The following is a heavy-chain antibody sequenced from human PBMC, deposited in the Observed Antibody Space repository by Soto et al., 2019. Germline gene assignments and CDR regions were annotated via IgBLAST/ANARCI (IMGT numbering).Heavy chain of an antibody. CDR3: ASGSTSSTYYYGMDV. D-gene: IGHD2-15*01. CDR2: IDPSDSYT. CDR1: GYSFTSYW. J-gene: IGHJ6*02. Sequence: SLKISCKGSGYSFTSYWISWVRQVPGKGLEWMGRIDPSDSYTNYSPSFQGHVTISADKSISTAYLQWSSLKASDTAMYYCASGSTSSTYYYGMDVWGQGTTVTVSS. V-gene: IGHV5-10-1*01.